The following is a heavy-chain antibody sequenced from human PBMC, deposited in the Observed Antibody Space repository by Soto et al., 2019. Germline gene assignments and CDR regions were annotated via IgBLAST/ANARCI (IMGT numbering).Heavy chain of an antibody. Sequence: GASVKVSCKTSGYTFTDYVVTWVRQAAGQGLEWMGWISTHNGDTIFAQNVQGRITMTADTVTSTVYMDLRSLTSDDTAVYYCARDKRAYCYGAMVFWGQGTLVTVSS. V-gene: IGHV1-18*04. J-gene: IGHJ4*02. CDR3: ARDKRAYCYGAMVF. D-gene: IGHD5-18*01. CDR2: ISTHNGDT. CDR1: GYTFTDYV.